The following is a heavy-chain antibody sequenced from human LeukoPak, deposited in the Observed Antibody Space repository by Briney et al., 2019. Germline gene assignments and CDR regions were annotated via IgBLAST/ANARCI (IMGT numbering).Heavy chain of an antibody. CDR3: ARDRPWVRGSATRVRWFDP. J-gene: IGHJ5*02. V-gene: IGHV3-53*05. Sequence: GGSLRLSCTVSGFTVSSNSMSWVRQAPGKGLERVSFIYSDNTHYSDSVKGRFTISRDNSKNTLNLQMNSLRSDDTAVYYCARDRPWVRGSATRVRWFDPWGQGTLVTVSS. CDR2: IYSDNT. D-gene: IGHD3-10*01. CDR1: GFTVSSNS.